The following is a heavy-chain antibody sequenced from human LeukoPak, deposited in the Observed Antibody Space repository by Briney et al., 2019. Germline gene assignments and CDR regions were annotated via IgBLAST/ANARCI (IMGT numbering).Heavy chain of an antibody. J-gene: IGHJ4*02. V-gene: IGHV3-23*01. D-gene: IGHD1-26*01. CDR2: IDGTGGIT. CDR3: ARDPVEWELLLDY. CDR1: GFTFSSYA. Sequence: GGSLRLSCAVSGFTFSSYAMSWVRQAPGKGLEWVSAIDGTGGITYHTDSLRGRFIISRDNARNSVYLQMNSLRVDDTAVYYCARDPVEWELLLDYWGQGTLVTVSS.